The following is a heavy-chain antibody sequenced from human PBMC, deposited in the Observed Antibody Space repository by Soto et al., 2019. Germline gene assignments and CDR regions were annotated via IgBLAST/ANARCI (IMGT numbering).Heavy chain of an antibody. CDR1: GFSLSTSGVG. CDR2: IYWDDDK. Sequence: QITLKESGPPLVKPTQTLTLTCTFSGFSLSTSGVGVGWIRQPPGKALEWLALIYWDDDKRYSPSLKSRLTSPNEPTKNQVVLTMTNMDPVETTTYYRAHSEARTPPSYYFDYWGQGTLVTVSS. V-gene: IGHV2-5*02. D-gene: IGHD1-1*01. CDR3: AHSEARTPPSYYFDY. J-gene: IGHJ4*02.